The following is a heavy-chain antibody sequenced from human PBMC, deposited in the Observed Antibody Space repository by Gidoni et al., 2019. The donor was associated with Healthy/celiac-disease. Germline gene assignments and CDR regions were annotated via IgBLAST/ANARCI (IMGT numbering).Heavy chain of an antibody. V-gene: IGHV1-18*01. D-gene: IGHD2-21*01. Sequence: QVQLVHSGAEVTKPAASVKVSCRASGYTFTSYGISWVRQAPGQGLEWMGWISAYNGNTNYAQKLTGRVTMTTDTSTSTAYMELRSLRSDDTAVYYCARATAHIVGEAPEFDYWGQGTLVTVSS. CDR1: GYTFTSYG. CDR2: ISAYNGNT. CDR3: ARATAHIVGEAPEFDY. J-gene: IGHJ4*02.